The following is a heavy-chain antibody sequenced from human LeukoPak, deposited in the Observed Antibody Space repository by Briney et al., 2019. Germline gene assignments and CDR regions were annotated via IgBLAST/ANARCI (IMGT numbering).Heavy chain of an antibody. V-gene: IGHV3-30*18. J-gene: IGHJ4*02. CDR3: AKASRYYYDSGTFDY. CDR1: GFIFSGYG. Sequence: GRSLRLSCAASGFIFSGYGMHWVRQAPGKGLEWVALISHDETTQHYADSVKGRFTISRDNSKNTLYLQMNSLRAEDTAVYYCAKASRYYYDSGTFDYWGQGTLVTVSS. CDR2: ISHDETTQ. D-gene: IGHD3-22*01.